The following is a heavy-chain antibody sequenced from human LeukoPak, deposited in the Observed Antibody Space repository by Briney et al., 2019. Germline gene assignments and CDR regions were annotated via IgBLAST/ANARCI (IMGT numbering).Heavy chain of an antibody. V-gene: IGHV1-18*01. J-gene: IGHJ4*02. D-gene: IGHD5-12*01. Sequence: ASVKVSCKASGYTFTSYGISWVRQAPGQGLEWMGWISAYNGNTGYAQNLQGRVTMTTDTSASTAYMELRSLRSDDTAVYYRARDSGYSYNERFDYWGQGTLVTVSS. CDR3: ARDSGYSYNERFDY. CDR2: ISAYNGNT. CDR1: GYTFTSYG.